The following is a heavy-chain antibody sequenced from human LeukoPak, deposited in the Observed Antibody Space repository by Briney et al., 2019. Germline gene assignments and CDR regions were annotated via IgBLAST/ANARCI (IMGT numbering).Heavy chain of an antibody. Sequence: SGPTLVNPTQTLTLTCTSSGFSLSSSGVGVGWIRQPPGKALEWLALIYWDNDKLYSPSLKSRLTITKDTSKNQVVLRMTNVDPVDTAAYYCAHTIRGYNYGYFSYFDFWGQGTLVTVSS. D-gene: IGHD5-18*01. CDR3: AHTIRGYNYGYFSYFDF. CDR2: IYWDNDK. CDR1: GFSLSSSGVG. V-gene: IGHV2-5*02. J-gene: IGHJ4*02.